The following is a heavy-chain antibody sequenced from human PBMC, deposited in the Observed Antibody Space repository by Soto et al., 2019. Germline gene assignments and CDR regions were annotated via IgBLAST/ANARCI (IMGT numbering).Heavy chain of an antibody. Sequence: SETLSLTCTVSGGSVSSGSYYWSWIRQPPGKGLEWIGYIYYSGSTNYNPSLKSRVTISVDTSKNQFSLKLSSVTAADTAVYYCARGDSSGWFDYWGQGTLVTVSS. D-gene: IGHD6-19*01. CDR1: GGSVSSGSYY. J-gene: IGHJ4*02. V-gene: IGHV4-61*01. CDR2: IYYSGST. CDR3: ARGDSSGWFDY.